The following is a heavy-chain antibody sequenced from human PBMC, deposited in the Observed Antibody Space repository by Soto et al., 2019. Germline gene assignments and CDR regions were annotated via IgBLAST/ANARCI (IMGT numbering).Heavy chain of an antibody. D-gene: IGHD6-19*01. J-gene: IGHJ4*02. CDR2: ISFDAKNI. CDR3: AKGSHASAVLDH. V-gene: IGHV3-30*18. CDR1: GFTFSIYG. Sequence: QVQLVESGGGVVQPGRSLKLSCTTSGFTFSIYGMHWVRQAPGKGLEWLAVISFDAKNIYYADSVKGRFTISRDNSKTALFVQMSHLRDDDAAVYVCAKGSHASAVLDHWGQGALVTVAS.